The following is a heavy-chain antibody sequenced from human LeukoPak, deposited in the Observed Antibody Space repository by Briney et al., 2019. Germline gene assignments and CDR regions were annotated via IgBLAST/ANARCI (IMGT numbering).Heavy chain of an antibody. D-gene: IGHD2-15*01. Sequence: GGSLRLSCTASGFTFSSYEMNWVRQAPGKGLAWVSYIRSDGSTIFYADSVKGRFTISRDNAKNSLYLQMNSLRAEDTAVYYCARQRWSWYFYMDVWGKGTTVTISS. V-gene: IGHV3-48*03. CDR3: ARQRWSWYFYMDV. J-gene: IGHJ6*03. CDR2: IRSDGSTI. CDR1: GFTFSSYE.